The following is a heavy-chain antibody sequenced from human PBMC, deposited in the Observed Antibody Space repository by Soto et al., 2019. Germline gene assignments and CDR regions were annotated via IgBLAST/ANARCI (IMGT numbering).Heavy chain of an antibody. CDR1: GSTCGNND. CDR3: ARMATSRTLNWFDP. CDR2: MNPNSGNT. V-gene: IGHV1-8*01. J-gene: IGHJ5*02. Sequence: ACVKRSSKVAGSTCGNNDISWKRQATGQGLEWMGWMNPNSGNTGYAQKFQGRVSMTRNTSITTAYLELSSLRSDDTAIYYCARMATSRTLNWFDPWGQGTLVTVS.